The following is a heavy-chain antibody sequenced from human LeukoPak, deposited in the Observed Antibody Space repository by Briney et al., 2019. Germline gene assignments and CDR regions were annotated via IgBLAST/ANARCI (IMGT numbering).Heavy chain of an antibody. CDR1: GGSISDSS. CDR2: IQSSGTS. Sequence: SETLSLTCTVSGGSISDSSWSWIRQPVGRTLEWIGRIQSSGTSNYNPSLQGRVTVSYTSRNQFSLILRFVTAADAAMYYCARDTETGGSTARFDYWGLGTLVTVSS. V-gene: IGHV4-4*07. D-gene: IGHD7-27*01. J-gene: IGHJ4*02. CDR3: ARDTETGGSTARFDY.